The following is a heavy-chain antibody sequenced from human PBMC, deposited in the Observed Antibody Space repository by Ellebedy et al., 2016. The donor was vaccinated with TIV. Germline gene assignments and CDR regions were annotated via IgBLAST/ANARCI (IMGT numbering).Heavy chain of an antibody. CDR2: IWYDGSNK. Sequence: PGGSLRLSCAASGFTFSSYGMHWVRQAPGKGLGWVAGIWYDGSNKYHADSVKGRFTISRDNFKKTLYLQMNSLRAEDTAVYYCAGDSQWGDDHGEYVGYYGMNVWGQGTTVTVSS. J-gene: IGHJ6*02. V-gene: IGHV3-33*01. D-gene: IGHD4-17*01. CDR3: AGDSQWGDDHGEYVGYYGMNV. CDR1: GFTFSSYG.